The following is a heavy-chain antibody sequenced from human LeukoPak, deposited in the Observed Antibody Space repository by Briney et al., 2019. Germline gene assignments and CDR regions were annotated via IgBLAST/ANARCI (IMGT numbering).Heavy chain of an antibody. CDR3: STTYYYDGSEGY. J-gene: IGHJ4*02. V-gene: IGHV3-15*07. D-gene: IGHD3-22*01. CDR2: IKSKTDGGTT. Sequence: AGGSLRLSCAASGFTFSNAWMNWVRQAPGKGLEWVGRIKSKTDGGTTDYAAPVKGRFTISRDDSKNTLYLQMNSLKTEDAAVYYCSTTYYYDGSEGYWGQGTLVTVSS. CDR1: GFTFSNAW.